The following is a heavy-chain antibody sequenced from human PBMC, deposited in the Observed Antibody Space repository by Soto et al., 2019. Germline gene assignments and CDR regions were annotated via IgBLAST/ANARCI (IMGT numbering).Heavy chain of an antibody. CDR1: GGSFSGNY. CDR2: INQSGST. V-gene: IGHV4-34*01. Sequence: SETLSLTCAVYGGSFSGNYCSWIRQPPGKGLEWMWEINQSGSTNYNPSLKGPLTISVDTSKNQFYLKLTSVTAADTAVYYSASGDMVRGVISAWLDYWGQGTLVTVSS. CDR3: ASGDMVRGVISAWLDY. J-gene: IGHJ4*02. D-gene: IGHD3-10*01.